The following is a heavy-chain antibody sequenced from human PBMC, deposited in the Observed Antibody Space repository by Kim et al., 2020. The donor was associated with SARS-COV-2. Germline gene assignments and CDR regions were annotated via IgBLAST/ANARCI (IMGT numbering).Heavy chain of an antibody. V-gene: IGHV3-73*01. J-gene: IGHJ6*02. Sequence: GGSLRLSCAASGFTFSGSAMHWVRQASGKGLEWVGRIRSKANSYATAYAASVKGRFTISRDDSKNTAYLQMNSLKTEDTAVYYCTSYGSGSYFSRDYYYYGMDVWGQGTTVTVSS. CDR1: GFTFSGSA. D-gene: IGHD3-10*01. CDR2: IRSKANSYAT. CDR3: TSYGSGSYFSRDYYYYGMDV.